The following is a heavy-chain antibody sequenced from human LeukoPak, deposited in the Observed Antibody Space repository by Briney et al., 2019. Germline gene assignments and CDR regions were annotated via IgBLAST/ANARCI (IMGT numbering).Heavy chain of an antibody. CDR2: TSSSGSTI. CDR3: ASTYSSSWTRDLIYFQH. V-gene: IGHV3-48*03. CDR1: GFTFTTHE. Sequence: GGSLRLSCEASGFTFTTHEMNWVRQPPGQGQERASHTSSSGSTIYYVDSVKGRFTISRDNAKNSLYLQMNSLRAEDTAVYYCASTYSSSWTRDLIYFQHWGQGTLVTVSS. J-gene: IGHJ1*01. D-gene: IGHD6-13*01.